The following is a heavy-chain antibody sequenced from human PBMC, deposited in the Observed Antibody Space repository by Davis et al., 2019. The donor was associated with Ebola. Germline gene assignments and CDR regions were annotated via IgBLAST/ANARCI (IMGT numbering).Heavy chain of an antibody. V-gene: IGHV3-15*07. D-gene: IGHD3/OR15-3a*01. CDR2: IKSKSDGGTT. Sequence: GESLKISCAASGFIFRNYAMNWVRQAPGKGLEWVGRIKSKSDGGTTDYAAPVKGRFTISRDDSKNTLYLQMNSLKTEDTAMYYCTIRHGLGGGQGTLVTVSS. J-gene: IGHJ4*02. CDR1: GFIFRNYA. CDR3: TIRHGLG.